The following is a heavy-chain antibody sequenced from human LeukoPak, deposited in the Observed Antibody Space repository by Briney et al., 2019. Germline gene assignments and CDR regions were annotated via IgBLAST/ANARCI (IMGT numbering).Heavy chain of an antibody. CDR3: ARAPDILTGYSD. J-gene: IGHJ4*02. Sequence: GASVKVSCKASGYTFTGYYMHWLRQAPGQGLEWMGWINPNTGGTNYAQKFQGRVTMTRDTSISTAYMELSRLRSDDTAVYYCARAPDILTGYSDWGQGTLVTVSS. CDR2: INPNTGGT. CDR1: GYTFTGYY. D-gene: IGHD3-9*01. V-gene: IGHV1-2*02.